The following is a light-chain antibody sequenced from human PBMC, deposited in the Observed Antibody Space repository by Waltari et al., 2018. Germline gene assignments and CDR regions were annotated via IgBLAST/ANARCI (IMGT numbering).Light chain of an antibody. CDR2: QDN. CDR3: AAWDNSTFVL. CDR1: ILAGKY. Sequence: SFELTQTPSVSVSPGQTASITCSGDILAGKYVSWYQHKPGQSPVLVIYQDNLRPSGIPERFSGSNSGNTATLTISGTQAMDEADYYCAAWDNSTFVLFDGGTKVTVL. V-gene: IGLV3-1*01. J-gene: IGLJ2*01.